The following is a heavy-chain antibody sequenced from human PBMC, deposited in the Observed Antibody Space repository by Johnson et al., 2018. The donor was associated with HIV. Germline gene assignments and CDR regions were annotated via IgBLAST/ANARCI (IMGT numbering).Heavy chain of an antibody. CDR2: VTNNGGST. D-gene: IGHD3-3*01. Sequence: VQLVESGGGLVQPGGSLRLSCVASGFTFSNWPMHWVRQAPGRGLEYVSRVTNNGGSTYYVNAVKGRFTISRDNSKNTLYLQMDSFRAEDSAVYYCATDYNFWSGRPDSFDVWGQGTMVTVSS. CDR3: ATDYNFWSGRPDSFDV. CDR1: GFTFSNWP. V-gene: IGHV3-64*01. J-gene: IGHJ3*01.